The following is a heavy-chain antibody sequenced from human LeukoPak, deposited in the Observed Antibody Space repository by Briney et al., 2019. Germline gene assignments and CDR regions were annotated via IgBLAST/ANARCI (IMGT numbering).Heavy chain of an antibody. CDR3: ATDQRGARPNYYYYMDV. CDR2: ISYDGSNK. D-gene: IGHD6-6*01. V-gene: IGHV3-30-3*01. J-gene: IGHJ6*03. Sequence: GGSLRLSCAASGFTFSSYAMHWVRQAPGKGLEWVAVISYDGSNKYYADSVKGRFTISRDNSKNTLYLQMNSLRAEDTAVYYCATDQRGARPNYYYYMDVWGKGTTVTVSS. CDR1: GFTFSSYA.